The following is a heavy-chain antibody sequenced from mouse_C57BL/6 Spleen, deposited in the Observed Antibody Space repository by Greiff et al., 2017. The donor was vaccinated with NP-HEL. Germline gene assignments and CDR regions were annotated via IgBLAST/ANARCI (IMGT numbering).Heavy chain of an antibody. J-gene: IGHJ4*01. CDR2: ISSGSSTI. CDR3: ASSNRYYYAMDY. V-gene: IGHV5-17*01. Sequence: EVKLMESGGGLVKPGGSLKLSCAASGFTFSDYGMHWVRQAPEKGLEWVAYISSGSSTIYYADTVKGRFTISRDNAKNTLFLQMTSLRSEDTAMYYCASSNRYYYAMDYWGQGTSVTVSS. CDR1: GFTFSDYG. D-gene: IGHD2-5*01.